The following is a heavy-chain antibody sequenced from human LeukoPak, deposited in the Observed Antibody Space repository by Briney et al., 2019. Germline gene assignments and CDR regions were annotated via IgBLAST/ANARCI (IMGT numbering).Heavy chain of an antibody. Sequence: GGSLRLSCAASGFMFSSNWMSWVRLAPGKGLEWVANIKEDGTETYYVDSVKGRFTISRDNSKNTLYLQMNSLRAEDTAVYYCARDVEMATNLYYYYGMDVWGQGTTVTVSS. J-gene: IGHJ6*02. CDR1: GFMFSSNW. V-gene: IGHV3-7*01. CDR2: IKEDGTET. D-gene: IGHD5-24*01. CDR3: ARDVEMATNLYYYYGMDV.